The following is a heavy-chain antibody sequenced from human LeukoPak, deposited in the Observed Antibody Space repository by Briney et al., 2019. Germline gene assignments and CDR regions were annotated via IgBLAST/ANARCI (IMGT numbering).Heavy chain of an antibody. CDR1: GYTFTSYG. V-gene: IGHV1-18*01. CDR2: ISAYNGNT. J-gene: IGHJ4*02. Sequence: ASVKVSCKASGYTFTSYGISWVRQAPGQGLEWMGWISAYNGNTNYAQKLQGRVTMTTDTSTSTAYMELSRLRSDDTAVYYCARYKIGGSDSSGYYFFFDYWGQGTLVTVSS. CDR3: ARYKIGGSDSSGYYFFFDY. D-gene: IGHD3-22*01.